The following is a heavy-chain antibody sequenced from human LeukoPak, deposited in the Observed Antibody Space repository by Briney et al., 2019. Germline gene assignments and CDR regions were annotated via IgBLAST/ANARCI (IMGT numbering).Heavy chain of an antibody. V-gene: IGHV1-18*01. J-gene: IGHJ4*02. D-gene: IGHD2-15*01. CDR2: ISAYNGNT. Sequence: ASVTVSFTASGYTFTSYGISWVRQAPGQGLEWMGWISAYNGNTNYAQKLQDRVTMTTDTSTSTAYMELRSLRSDDTAVYYCARGEVVVAAIDYWGQGTLVTVSS. CDR1: GYTFTSYG. CDR3: ARGEVVVAAIDY.